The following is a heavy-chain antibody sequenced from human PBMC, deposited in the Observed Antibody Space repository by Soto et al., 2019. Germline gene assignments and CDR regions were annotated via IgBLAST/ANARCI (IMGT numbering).Heavy chain of an antibody. CDR2: INPNGGST. CDR3: ARSLLQGDF. D-gene: IGHD2-21*01. CDR1: GYTFIHYY. V-gene: IGHV1-46*01. Sequence: QVQLVQSGAEVKKPGASVKISCKASGYTFIHYYIHWVRQAPGQGLEWMAIINPNGGSTNYVQKFQGRVTVTSDTSTTTVSMELNILESDDTAVYFSARSLLQGDFWGQGTLVTVSS. J-gene: IGHJ4*02.